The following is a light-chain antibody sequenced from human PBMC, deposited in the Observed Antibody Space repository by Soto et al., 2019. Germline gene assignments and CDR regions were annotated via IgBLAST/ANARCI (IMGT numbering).Light chain of an antibody. CDR2: EVT. J-gene: IGLJ1*01. V-gene: IGLV2-14*01. Sequence: QSVLTQAPCVSGSRGQSNCISCTGTISDFGGYNYVSWYQQHPGKTPKLLIYEVTNRPSGVSSRFSASKSGNTASLTISVLQAEDEADYYCTSYTDTSVYVFGTGTKVTVL. CDR3: TSYTDTSVYV. CDR1: ISDFGGYNY.